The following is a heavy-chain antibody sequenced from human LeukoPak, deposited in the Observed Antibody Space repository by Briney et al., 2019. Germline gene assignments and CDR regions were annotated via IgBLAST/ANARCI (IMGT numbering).Heavy chain of an antibody. D-gene: IGHD6-19*01. CDR2: IYHSGST. Sequence: SETLSLTCTVSGYSISSGYYWGWIRQPPGKGLEWIGSIYHSGSTYYNPSLKSRVTISVDTSKNQFSLKLSSVTAADTAVYYCARVAYSSGPYYFDYWGQGTLVTVSS. V-gene: IGHV4-38-2*02. J-gene: IGHJ4*02. CDR3: ARVAYSSGPYYFDY. CDR1: GYSISSGYY.